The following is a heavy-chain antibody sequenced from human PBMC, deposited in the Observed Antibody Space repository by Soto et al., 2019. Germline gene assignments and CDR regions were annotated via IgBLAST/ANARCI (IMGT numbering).Heavy chain of an antibody. J-gene: IGHJ4*02. CDR3: ARDGGDYVWGSYHSAFDY. Sequence: QVQLVQSGAEVKKPGASVKVSCKASGYTFTSYGISWVRQAPGQGLEGMGWISAYNGNTNYAQKLQGRDTMTTDTSPSTAYMELRSLRSDDTAVYYCARDGGDYVWGSYHSAFDYWGQGTLVTVSS. D-gene: IGHD3-16*02. CDR1: GYTFTSYG. CDR2: ISAYNGNT. V-gene: IGHV1-18*01.